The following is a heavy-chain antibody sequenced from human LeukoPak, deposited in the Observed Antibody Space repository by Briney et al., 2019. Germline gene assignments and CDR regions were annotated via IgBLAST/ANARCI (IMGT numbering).Heavy chain of an antibody. CDR3: ARVRDAYNYFDY. D-gene: IGHD1-14*01. J-gene: IGHJ4*02. CDR1: GFAFSSYT. V-gene: IGHV3-48*01. Sequence: GGSLRLSCAASGFAFSSYTMNWVCQAPGKGLEWLSYLTGSSNTIYYADSVKGRFTISRDNAKNSLYLQMDSLRAEDTAVYYCARVRDAYNYFDYWGQGTLVTVSS. CDR2: LTGSSNTI.